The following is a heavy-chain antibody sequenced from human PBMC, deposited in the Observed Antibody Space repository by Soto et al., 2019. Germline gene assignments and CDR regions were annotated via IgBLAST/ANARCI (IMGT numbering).Heavy chain of an antibody. CDR1: GFTFSNYN. CDR2: ISSGSTYI. V-gene: IGHV3-21*01. CDR3: ARVDQEYSSGWYFDY. Sequence: GGSLRLSCAASGFTFSNYNINWVRQAPGKGLEWVSSISSGSTYIYYADSVKGRFTISRDNAKNSVYLQMSSLRAEDTAVYYCARVDQEYSSGWYFDYWGHGTRVTVSS. D-gene: IGHD6-19*01. J-gene: IGHJ4*01.